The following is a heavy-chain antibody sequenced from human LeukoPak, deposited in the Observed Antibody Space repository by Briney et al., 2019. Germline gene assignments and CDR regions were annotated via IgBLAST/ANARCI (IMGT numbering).Heavy chain of an antibody. V-gene: IGHV3-21*01. D-gene: IGHD7-27*01. J-gene: IGHJ6*03. CDR2: ISSSSYI. CDR3: AIVTGEDYYYYMDV. Sequence: PGGSLRLSCAASGFTFSSYSMNWVRQAPGKGLEWVSSISSSSYIYYADSVKGRFTISRDNAKNSLYLQMNSLRAEDTAVYYCAIVTGEDYYYYMDVWGKGTTVTVSS. CDR1: GFTFSSYS.